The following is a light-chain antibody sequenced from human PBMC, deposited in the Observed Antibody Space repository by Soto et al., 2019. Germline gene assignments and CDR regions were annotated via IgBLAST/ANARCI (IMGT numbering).Light chain of an antibody. CDR1: KLGDKY. CDR2: QHS. J-gene: IGLJ2*01. CDR3: QARDSSTDVV. V-gene: IGLV3-1*01. Sequence: SYELTQPPSVSVSPGQTASITCSGDKLGDKYTCWYQQKPGQSPVLVIYQHSQRPSGIPERFSGSNSGNTATLTISGTQAMDEADYYCQARDSSTDVVFGGGTKVTV.